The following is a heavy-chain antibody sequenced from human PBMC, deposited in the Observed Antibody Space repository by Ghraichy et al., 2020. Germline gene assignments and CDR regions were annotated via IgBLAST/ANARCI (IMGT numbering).Heavy chain of an antibody. CDR3: ATGYCGSSGCYSGWAYHFDN. CDR2: IIIPIYGTA. J-gene: IGHJ4*02. CDR1: GGTFKNYA. D-gene: IGHD2-2*01. V-gene: IGHV1-69*13. Sequence: SVKVSCKASGGTFKNYALSWVRQAPGQGLEWMGGIIIPIYGTATYAEKFQGRVFITADESTNTGYMELSSLTSDDTAVFYCATGYCGSSGCYSGWAYHFDNWGQGTLVTVSS.